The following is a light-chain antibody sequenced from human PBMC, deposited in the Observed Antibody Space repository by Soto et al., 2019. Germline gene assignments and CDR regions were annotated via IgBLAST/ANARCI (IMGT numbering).Light chain of an antibody. CDR2: DVN. V-gene: IGLV2-14*01. J-gene: IGLJ1*01. CDR3: SSYTSSSTLEV. CDR1: SSDVGGYNY. Sequence: QSALTQPASVSGSLGQSITISCTGTSSDVGGYNYVSWYQQHPGKAPKLMIYDVNNRPSGVSNRFSGSKPGNTASLTISGLQAEDEADYYCSSYTSSSTLEVFGTGTKLTVL.